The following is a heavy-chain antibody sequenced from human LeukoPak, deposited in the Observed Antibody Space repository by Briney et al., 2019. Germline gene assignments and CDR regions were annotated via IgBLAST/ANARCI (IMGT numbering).Heavy chain of an antibody. CDR3: ATAPDADTAMAKAFDY. CDR2: FDPEDGET. J-gene: IGHJ4*02. CDR1: GGTFSSYA. Sequence: ASVKVSCKASGGTFSSYAISWVRQAPGQGLEWMGGFDPEDGETIYAQKFQGRVTMTEDTSTDTAYMELSSLRSEDTAVYYCATAPDADTAMAKAFDYWGQGTLVTVSS. V-gene: IGHV1-24*01. D-gene: IGHD5-18*01.